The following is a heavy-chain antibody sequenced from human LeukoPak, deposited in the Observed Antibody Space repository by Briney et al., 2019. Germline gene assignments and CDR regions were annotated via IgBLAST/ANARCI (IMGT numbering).Heavy chain of an antibody. CDR2: IYYSGST. J-gene: IGHJ4*02. V-gene: IGHV4-59*08. D-gene: IGHD3-22*01. Sequence: SETLSPTCTVSGGSISSYYWSWIRQPPGKGLEWIGYIYYSGSTNYNPSLKSRVTISVDTSKNQFSLKLSSVTAADTAVYYCARLSPYYDSSGYPSVVFDYWGQGTLVTVSS. CDR3: ARLSPYYDSSGYPSVVFDY. CDR1: GGSISSYY.